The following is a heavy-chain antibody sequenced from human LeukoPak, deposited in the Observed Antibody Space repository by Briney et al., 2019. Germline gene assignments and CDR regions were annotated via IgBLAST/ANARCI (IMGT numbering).Heavy chain of an antibody. Sequence: SETLSLTCTVPGGSFSSSTYYWGWIRQPPGKGLEWIGSMYYSGSTYSNQSLKSRVTMSVDTSKNQFSLKLTSVTAADTAVYYCARQYYDTSGYYPWYFDYWGQGTLVTVSS. CDR3: ARQYYDTSGYYPWYFDY. CDR2: MYYSGST. CDR1: GGSFSSSTYY. D-gene: IGHD3-22*01. J-gene: IGHJ4*02. V-gene: IGHV4-39*01.